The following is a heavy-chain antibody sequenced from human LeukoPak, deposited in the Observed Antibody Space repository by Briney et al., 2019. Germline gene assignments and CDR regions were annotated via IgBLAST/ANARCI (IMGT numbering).Heavy chain of an antibody. Sequence: PSETLSLTCTVSGGSISSYYWSWIRQPPGKGLEWIGYIYYSGSTNYNPSLKSRVTISVDTSKNQFSLKLSSVTAADTAVYYCARRGRSGYYVDYWGQGTLVTVSS. D-gene: IGHD3-22*01. V-gene: IGHV4-59*08. CDR3: ARRGRSGYYVDY. CDR2: IYYSGST. J-gene: IGHJ4*02. CDR1: GGSISSYY.